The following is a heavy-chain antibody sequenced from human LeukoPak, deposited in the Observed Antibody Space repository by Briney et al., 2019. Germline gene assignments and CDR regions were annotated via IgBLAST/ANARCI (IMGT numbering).Heavy chain of an antibody. CDR1: GGTFSSYA. Sequence: SVKVSCKASGGTFSSYAISWVRQAPGQGLEWMGRIIPILGIANYAQKFQGRVTITADKSTSTAYMELSSLRSEDTAVYYCARARYQDTKVGYFDYWGQGSLVTVSS. V-gene: IGHV1-69*04. J-gene: IGHJ4*02. D-gene: IGHD5-18*01. CDR3: ARARYQDTKVGYFDY. CDR2: IIPILGIA.